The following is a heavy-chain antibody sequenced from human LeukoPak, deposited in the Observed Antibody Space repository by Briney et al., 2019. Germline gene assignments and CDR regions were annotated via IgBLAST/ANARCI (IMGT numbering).Heavy chain of an antibody. D-gene: IGHD3-10*01. CDR2: IHYSGST. Sequence: TPSETLSLTCTVSGGSVSSGSNYWSWIRHPPGKGLEWIGYIHYSGSTSHNPALKSRVTISVDTSKNQFSLKLSSVTAADTAVYYCARVLYGSGTYYFDYWGQGTLVTVSS. CDR1: GGSVSSGSNY. J-gene: IGHJ4*02. CDR3: ARVLYGSGTYYFDY. V-gene: IGHV4-61*01.